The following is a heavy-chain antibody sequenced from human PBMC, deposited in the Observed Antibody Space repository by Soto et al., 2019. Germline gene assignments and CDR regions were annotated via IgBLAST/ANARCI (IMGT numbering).Heavy chain of an antibody. V-gene: IGHV4-39*01. Sequence: QLQLQESGPGLVKPSETLSLTCTVSGGSISSSSYYWGWIRQPPGKGLEWIGSIYYSGSTYYNPSLKSRVTLSVDTSKNQFPLKLSSVTAADTAVYYCARLTYYDYIWGSYRYDYWGQGTLVTVSS. CDR2: IYYSGST. D-gene: IGHD3-16*02. J-gene: IGHJ4*02. CDR3: ARLTYYDYIWGSYRYDY. CDR1: GGSISSSSYY.